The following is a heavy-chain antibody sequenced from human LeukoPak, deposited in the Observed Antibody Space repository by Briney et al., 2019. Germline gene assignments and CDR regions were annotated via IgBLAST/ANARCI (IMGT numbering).Heavy chain of an antibody. CDR1: GGSISSHY. CDR3: ARDTKYSSSSPYYYYYYMDV. Sequence: SETLSLTCTVSGGSISSHYWSWIRQPPGKGLEWIGYIYYSGSTNYNPSLKSRYTISVATSKNQFSLKLSSVTAADTAVYSCARDTKYSSSSPYYYYYYMDVWGKGTTVTVSS. CDR2: IYYSGST. J-gene: IGHJ6*03. D-gene: IGHD6-6*01. V-gene: IGHV4-59*11.